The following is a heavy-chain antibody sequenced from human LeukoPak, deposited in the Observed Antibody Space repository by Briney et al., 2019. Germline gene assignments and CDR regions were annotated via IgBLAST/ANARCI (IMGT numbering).Heavy chain of an antibody. CDR2: IYTSGST. V-gene: IGHV4-61*02. D-gene: IGHD3-22*01. J-gene: IGHJ5*02. Sequence: PSETLSLTCTASGGSISSGSYYWSWIRQPAGQGLEWIGRIYTSGSTNYNPSLKSRVTISVDTSKNQFSLKLSSVTAADTAVYYCARAWGTAGYDSSGYYSFHWFDPWGQGTLVTVSS. CDR3: ARAWGTAGYDSSGYYSFHWFDP. CDR1: GGSISSGSYY.